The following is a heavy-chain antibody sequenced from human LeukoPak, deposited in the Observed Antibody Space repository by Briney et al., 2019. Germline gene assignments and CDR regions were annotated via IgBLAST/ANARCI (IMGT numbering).Heavy chain of an antibody. J-gene: IGHJ4*02. CDR3: ARGYSYGGLDY. CDR2: IYTSGST. CDR1: GGSISSGSYY. V-gene: IGHV4-61*02. Sequence: SQTLSLTCTVSGGSISSGSYYWSWIRQPAGKGLEWIGRIYTSGSTNCNPSLKSRVTISVDTSKNQFSLKLSSVTAADTAVYYCARGYSYGGLDYWGQGTLVTVSS. D-gene: IGHD5-18*01.